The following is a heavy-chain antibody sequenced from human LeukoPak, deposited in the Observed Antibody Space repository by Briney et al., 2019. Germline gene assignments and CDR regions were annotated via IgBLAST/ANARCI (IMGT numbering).Heavy chain of an antibody. D-gene: IGHD2-2*01. CDR2: IYTSGAT. J-gene: IGHJ4*02. V-gene: IGHV4-61*09. Sequence: SETLSLTCSVSGASFSSGSHYWSWVRQPAGKGLEWIGHIYTSGATTFNPSLKSRVTISVDTSNNQFSLNLVSVTASDTAVDYCATFRSAAPAFDNWGQGTLVTVSS. CDR3: ATFRSAAPAFDN. CDR1: GASFSSGSHY.